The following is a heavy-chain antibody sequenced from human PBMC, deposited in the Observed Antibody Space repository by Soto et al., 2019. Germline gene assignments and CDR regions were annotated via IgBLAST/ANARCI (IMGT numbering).Heavy chain of an antibody. CDR2: IYHSGSS. J-gene: IGHJ5*02. V-gene: IGHV4-30-2*01. CDR1: GGSISSGGYS. D-gene: IGHD2-21*02. Sequence: QLQLQESGSGLVKPSQTLSLTCAVSGGSISSGGYSWSWIRQPPGKGLEWIGYIYHSGSSYYNPSLKRRVTISVDRSNNQFSLKLSPVTAADTAVYYCARVAYCGGDCQRGFDPGGQGTLVTVSS. CDR3: ARVAYCGGDCQRGFDP.